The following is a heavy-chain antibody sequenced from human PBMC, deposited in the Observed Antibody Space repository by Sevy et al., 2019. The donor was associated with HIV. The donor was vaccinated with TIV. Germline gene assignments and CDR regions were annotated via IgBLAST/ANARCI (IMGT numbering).Heavy chain of an antibody. CDR3: ARTDGDHEKSLDY. D-gene: IGHD4-17*01. CDR2: SYYSGST. Sequence: SETLSLTCTVSGVSISSGGYFWSWIRQHPGKGLEWIGYSYYSGSTDYNPSLRSRVTISVDTSNNQFSLKLRSVTAADTAVYYCARTDGDHEKSLDYRGQGTLVTVSS. V-gene: IGHV4-31*03. CDR1: GVSISSGGYF. J-gene: IGHJ4*02.